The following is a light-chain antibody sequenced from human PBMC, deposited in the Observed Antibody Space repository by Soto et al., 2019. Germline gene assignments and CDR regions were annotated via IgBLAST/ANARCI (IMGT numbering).Light chain of an antibody. V-gene: IGKV3-15*01. Sequence: EIVATQSPATLSVSPGERATLSCRASQSAGTNLAWYQQKPGQPPRLLIYGTSTRATDIPARFSGSGSGTEFTLTISSLQPEDFAVYYCQQYNYWPRTFGPGTKVDIK. J-gene: IGKJ1*01. CDR3: QQYNYWPRT. CDR2: GTS. CDR1: QSAGTN.